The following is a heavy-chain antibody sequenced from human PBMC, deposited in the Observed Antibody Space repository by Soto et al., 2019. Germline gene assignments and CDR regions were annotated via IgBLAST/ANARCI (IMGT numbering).Heavy chain of an antibody. J-gene: IGHJ6*02. V-gene: IGHV4-34*01. CDR1: GGSFSGSY. CDR3: ARAENYYYYGMDV. CDR2: IKHSGST. Sequence: SETLSLTCAGYGGSFSGSYCCWICQPPGKGREGIGEIKHSGSTNYNPSLKSRVTISVDTSKNQFSLKLTSVAAADTAVYYCARAENYYYYGMDVWGQGTTVTVTS.